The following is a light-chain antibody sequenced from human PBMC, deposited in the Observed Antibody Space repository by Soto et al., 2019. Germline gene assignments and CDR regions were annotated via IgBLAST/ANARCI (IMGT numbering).Light chain of an antibody. CDR1: ISNIGNNY. CDR3: ATWDSSLSVV. J-gene: IGLJ3*02. CDR2: ETY. Sequence: QSVLTQPPSVSAAPGQKVTISCSGSISNIGNNYVSWYQQLPGAAPKLIIYETYKLPSGIPDRFSASKSGTSATLGITGLQTGDEADYYCATWDSSLSVVFGGGTKLTVL. V-gene: IGLV1-51*02.